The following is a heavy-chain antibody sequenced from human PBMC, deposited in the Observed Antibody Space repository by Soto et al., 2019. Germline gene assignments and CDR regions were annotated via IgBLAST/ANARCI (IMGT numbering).Heavy chain of an antibody. CDR1: GYAFTACY. Sequence: ASVRVSCKASGYAFTACYIQWVRQAPVQGLEWMGRINPNSGGTNYAQKFQGGVTLTRDTSISTAYMELSSLRSDDAAVYYCAREDTLAARHEGNWFDPWGQGTLVTVSS. CDR3: AREDTLAARHEGNWFDP. J-gene: IGHJ5*02. V-gene: IGHV1-2*06. D-gene: IGHD2-15*01. CDR2: INPNSGGT.